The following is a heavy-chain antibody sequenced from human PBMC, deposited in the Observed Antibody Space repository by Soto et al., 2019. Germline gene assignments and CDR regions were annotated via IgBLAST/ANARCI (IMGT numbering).Heavy chain of an antibody. CDR3: ARDEQSSGWYKSDYYYYGMDV. Sequence: ASVKVSCKASGYTFTSYGISWVRQAPGQGLEWKGWISAYKGNTNYAQKLQGRVTMTTDTSTSTAYMELRSLRFDDTAVYYCARDEQSSGWYKSDYYYYGMDVWGQGTTVTVSS. D-gene: IGHD6-19*01. CDR2: ISAYKGNT. J-gene: IGHJ6*02. CDR1: GYTFTSYG. V-gene: IGHV1-18*01.